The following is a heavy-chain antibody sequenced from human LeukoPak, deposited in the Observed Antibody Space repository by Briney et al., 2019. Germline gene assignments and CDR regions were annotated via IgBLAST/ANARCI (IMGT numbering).Heavy chain of an antibody. Sequence: SETLSLTCAVYGGSFSGYYWSWIRQPPAKGLEWIGEINHSGSTNYNPSLKSRVTISVDTSKNQFSPKLSSVTAADTAVYYCATLSRITMIRGLRGAYYFDYWGQGTLVTVSS. CDR2: INHSGST. CDR1: GGSFSGYY. J-gene: IGHJ4*02. CDR3: ATLSRITMIRGLRGAYYFDY. D-gene: IGHD3-10*01. V-gene: IGHV4-34*01.